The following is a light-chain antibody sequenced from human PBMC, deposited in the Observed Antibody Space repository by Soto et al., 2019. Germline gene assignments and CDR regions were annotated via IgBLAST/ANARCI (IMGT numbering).Light chain of an antibody. Sequence: DIQMTQSPSTLSGSVGDRVTIPCRASQRISSWLAWYQQKPGKAPKLLIYDASSLESGVPSRFSGSGSGTDFALKISRVEAEDVGVYYCMQGTHWPITFGQGTRLEI. CDR1: QRISSW. J-gene: IGKJ5*01. V-gene: IGKV1-5*01. CDR3: MQGTHWPIT. CDR2: DAS.